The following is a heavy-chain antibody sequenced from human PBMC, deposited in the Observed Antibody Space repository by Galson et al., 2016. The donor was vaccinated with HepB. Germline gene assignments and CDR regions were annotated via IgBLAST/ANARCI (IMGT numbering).Heavy chain of an antibody. J-gene: IGHJ2*01. CDR1: GGSISSISYY. Sequence: SETLSLTCTVSGGSISSISYYWAWIRQPPGKGLEWIGTICYSGSTFYGPSLRGRVTLSVDTSKNQFSLKLNSVTAADTAVYYCARHVVETPTYWYFDLWGRGTLVTVSS. V-gene: IGHV4-39*01. CDR3: ARHVVETPTYWYFDL. CDR2: ICYSGST. D-gene: IGHD5-24*01.